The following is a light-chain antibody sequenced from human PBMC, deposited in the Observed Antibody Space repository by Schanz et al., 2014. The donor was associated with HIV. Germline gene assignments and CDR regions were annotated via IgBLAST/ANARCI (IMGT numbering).Light chain of an antibody. Sequence: QSALTQPPSASGSPGQSITISCTGTSSDVGVYNYVSWYQQHPGKAPKLMIYDVSNRPSGVSNRFSGSKSGNTASLTISGLQPEDEADYYCISYTSDTVLFGGGTKLTVL. CDR3: ISYTSDTVL. J-gene: IGLJ2*01. CDR2: DVS. CDR1: SSDVGVYNY. V-gene: IGLV2-14*01.